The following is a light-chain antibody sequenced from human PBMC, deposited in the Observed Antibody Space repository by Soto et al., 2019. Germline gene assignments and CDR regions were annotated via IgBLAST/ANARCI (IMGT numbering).Light chain of an antibody. CDR3: QQEGSSAWT. CDR1: QSASSSY. J-gene: IGKJ1*01. Sequence: IVLTQSPGTLSLSPGERATLSCRASQSASSSYLAWYQQKPGQAPRLLIYGTSISAAAIPDRFSGGGCGKDYTLTISRLEREGCAVYYFQQEGSSAWTLSQGSKVEMK. CDR2: GTS. V-gene: IGKV3-20*01.